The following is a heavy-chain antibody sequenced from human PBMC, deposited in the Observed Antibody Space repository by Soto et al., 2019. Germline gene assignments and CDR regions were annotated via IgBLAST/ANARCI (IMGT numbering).Heavy chain of an antibody. CDR3: ARDGDTILGYGMDV. D-gene: IGHD3-3*01. Sequence: GGSLRLSCEASGFTFSSYGMHWVRQAPGKGLEWVAVIWYDGSNKYYADSVKGRFTISRDNSKNTLYLQMNSLRAEDTAVYYCARDGDTILGYGMDVWGQGTTVTVSS. V-gene: IGHV3-33*01. CDR2: IWYDGSNK. J-gene: IGHJ6*02. CDR1: GFTFSSYG.